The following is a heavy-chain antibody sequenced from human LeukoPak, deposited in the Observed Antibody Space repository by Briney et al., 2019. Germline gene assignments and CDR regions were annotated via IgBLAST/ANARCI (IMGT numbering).Heavy chain of an antibody. Sequence: PSETLSLTCTVSGGSISSYYWSWIRQPPGKGLEWIGYIYYSGSTNYNPSLKSRVTISVDTSKNQFSLKLSSVTAADTAVYYCARGLVDYGRPRPSYYYYGMDVWGQGTTVTVSS. J-gene: IGHJ6*02. CDR1: GGSISSYY. V-gene: IGHV4-59*01. CDR3: ARGLVDYGRPRPSYYYYGMDV. D-gene: IGHD4-17*01. CDR2: IYYSGST.